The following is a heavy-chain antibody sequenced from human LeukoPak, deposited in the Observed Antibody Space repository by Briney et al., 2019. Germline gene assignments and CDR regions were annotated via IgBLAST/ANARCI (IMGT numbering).Heavy chain of an antibody. CDR1: GGSIGSYY. D-gene: IGHD5-24*01. CDR2: IYYSGST. V-gene: IGHV4-59*01. Sequence: SETLSLTCTVSGGSIGSYYWSWIRQPPGKGLEWIGYIYYSGSTNYNPSLKSRVTISADTSKNQFSLKLSSVSAADTAVYYCARVRDGYNDCWGQGTLVTVSS. J-gene: IGHJ4*02. CDR3: ARVRDGYNDC.